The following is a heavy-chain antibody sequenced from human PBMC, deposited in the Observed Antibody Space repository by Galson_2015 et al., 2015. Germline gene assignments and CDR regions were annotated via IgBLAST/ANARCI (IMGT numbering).Heavy chain of an antibody. CDR3: AHLTSYGFCFDY. Sequence: PALVKPTQTLSLTCTFSGFSLSATAVGVGWIRQPPGKALEWLAHIYWNDDKKYSPSLKSRLTITKDTSKNQVVLTVTNLDPVDTATYYCAHLTSYGFCFDYWGQGTLVTVSS. J-gene: IGHJ4*02. V-gene: IGHV2-5*01. CDR1: GFSLSATAVG. D-gene: IGHD3-10*01. CDR2: IYWNDDK.